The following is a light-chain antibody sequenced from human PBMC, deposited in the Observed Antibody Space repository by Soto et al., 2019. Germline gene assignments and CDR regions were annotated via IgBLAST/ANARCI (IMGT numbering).Light chain of an antibody. CDR3: QQYDEWPPSYT. CDR1: QSVSSN. J-gene: IGKJ2*01. Sequence: EIVMTQSPATLSVSPGERATLSCRASQSVSSNLAWYQQKPGQAPRLLIYGASTRATGIPARISGSGSGTEFTLTISSLQSEDFAMYYCQQYDEWPPSYTFGQGTKLDI. V-gene: IGKV3-15*01. CDR2: GAS.